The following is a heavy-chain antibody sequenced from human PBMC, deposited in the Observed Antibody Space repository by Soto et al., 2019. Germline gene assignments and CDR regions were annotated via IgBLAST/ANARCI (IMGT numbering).Heavy chain of an antibody. CDR2: IYYSGST. V-gene: IGHV4-39*07. CDR3: ARPHYYGSGTLGY. Sequence: TLSLTCTVSGGSISSSSYYWGWIRQPPGKGLEWIGSIYYSGSTYYNPSLKSRVTISVDTSKNQFSLKLSSVTAADTAVYYCARPHYYGSGTLGYWGQGTLVTVSS. D-gene: IGHD3-10*01. CDR1: GGSISSSSYY. J-gene: IGHJ4*02.